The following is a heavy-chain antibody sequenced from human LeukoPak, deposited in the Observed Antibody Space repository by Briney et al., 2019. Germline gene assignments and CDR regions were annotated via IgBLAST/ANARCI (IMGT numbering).Heavy chain of an antibody. CDR1: GYTFPGYY. D-gene: IGHD3-10*01. J-gene: IGHJ4*02. V-gene: IGHV1-2*02. CDR3: ASQVLLWFGELSSNLDY. Sequence: ASVKVSCKASGYTFPGYYMHWVREAPGQGLEWMGWINPNSGGTNYAQTLQGRVTMTRDTSISTGYMELSRLRSDDTAVYYCASQVLLWFGELSSNLDYWGQGTLVTVSS. CDR2: INPNSGGT.